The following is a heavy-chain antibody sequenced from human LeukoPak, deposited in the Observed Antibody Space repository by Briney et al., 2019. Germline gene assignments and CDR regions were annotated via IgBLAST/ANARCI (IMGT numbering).Heavy chain of an antibody. Sequence: QPGGSLRLSCAASGFTFSSYWMSWVRQAPGKGLEWVSVIYSGGSTYYADSVKGRFTISRDNSKNTLYLQMNSLRAEDTAVYYCARRRAFDIWGQGTMVTVSS. CDR3: ARRRAFDI. J-gene: IGHJ3*02. CDR2: IYSGGST. CDR1: GFTFSSYW. V-gene: IGHV3-66*01.